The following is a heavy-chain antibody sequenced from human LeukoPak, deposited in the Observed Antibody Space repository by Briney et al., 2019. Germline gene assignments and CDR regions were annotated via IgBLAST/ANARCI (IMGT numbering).Heavy chain of an antibody. CDR2: IIPIFGTA. J-gene: IGHJ4*02. CDR1: GGTFSSYA. Sequence: SVKVSCRASGGTFSSYAISWVRQAPGQGLEWMGGIIPIFGTANYAQKFQGRVTITADESTSTAYMELSSLRSEDTAVYYCARGGPHIVVVTAIHDWGQGTLVTVSS. CDR3: ARGGPHIVVVTAIHD. V-gene: IGHV1-69*13. D-gene: IGHD2-21*02.